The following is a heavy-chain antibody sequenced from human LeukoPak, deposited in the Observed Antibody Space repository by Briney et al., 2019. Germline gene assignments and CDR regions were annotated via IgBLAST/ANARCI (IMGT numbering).Heavy chain of an antibody. J-gene: IGHJ4*02. CDR3: ARGLTYYFDY. CDR1: GGSFSGYY. V-gene: IGHV4-34*01. CDR2: INHSGST. Sequence: PSETLSLTCTVSGGSFSGYYWSWIRQPPGKGLEWIGEINHSGSTNYNPSLKSRVTISVDTSKNQFSLKLSSVTAADTAVYYCARGLTYYFDYWGQGTLVTVSS.